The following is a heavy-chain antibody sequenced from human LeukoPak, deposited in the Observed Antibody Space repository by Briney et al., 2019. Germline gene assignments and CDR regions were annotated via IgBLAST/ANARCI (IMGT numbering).Heavy chain of an antibody. CDR3: ARRISGYSGYYYYYMDV. CDR1: GGSIRSYY. Sequence: SETLSLTCSVSGGSIRSYYWSWIRQPPGKGLEWIGDIYYTGSTNYNPSLKSRVTISVDTSKNQCSLKLSSVTAADTAVYYCARRISGYSGYYYYYMDVWGKGTTVTISS. J-gene: IGHJ6*03. V-gene: IGHV4-59*01. CDR2: IYYTGST. D-gene: IGHD3-22*01.